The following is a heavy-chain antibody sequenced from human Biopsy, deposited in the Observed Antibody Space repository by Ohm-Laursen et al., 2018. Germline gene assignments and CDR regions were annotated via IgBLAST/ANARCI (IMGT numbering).Heavy chain of an antibody. D-gene: IGHD1/OR15-1a*01. Sequence: ASSVKVSCIASGGTFSSSAITWVRQAPGQGLEWMGGIIGIFRTAHYAQKFQGRVTITADEFMSTAYMELSSLRSEDTAVYYCARGGGYNWNNGWFDPWGQGTLVTVSS. CDR2: IIGIFRTA. J-gene: IGHJ5*02. CDR3: ARGGGYNWNNGWFDP. CDR1: GGTFSSSA. V-gene: IGHV1-69*01.